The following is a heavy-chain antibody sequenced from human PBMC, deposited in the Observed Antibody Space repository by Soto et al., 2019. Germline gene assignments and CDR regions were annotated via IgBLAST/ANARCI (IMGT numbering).Heavy chain of an antibody. D-gene: IGHD3-22*01. J-gene: IGHJ4*02. CDR2: ISGTGVST. CDR3: AKDLEHSRDSRGYYDWGSSDY. V-gene: IGHV3-23*01. CDR1: GFTFSSYA. Sequence: EVPLLESGGGLVQPGGSLRLSCAASGFTFSSYAMSWVRQAPGKGLEWVSAISGTGVSTYYADSVKGRFTISRDNSRITLYLQMNSLRAEDTGVYYCAKDLEHSRDSRGYYDWGSSDYWGQGTLVTVSS.